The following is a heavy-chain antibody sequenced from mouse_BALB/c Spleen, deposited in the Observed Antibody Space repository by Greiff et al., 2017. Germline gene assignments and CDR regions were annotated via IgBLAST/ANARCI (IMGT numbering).Heavy chain of an antibody. CDR2: INPGSGGT. D-gene: IGHD2-1*01. CDR1: GYAFTNYL. J-gene: IGHJ2*01. V-gene: IGHV1-54*01. CDR3: AIYYGNYPYYFDY. Sequence: QVHVKQSGAELVRPGTSVKVSCKASGYAFTNYLIEWVKQRPGQGLEWIGVINPGSGGTNYNEKFKGKATLTADKSSSTAYMQLSSLTSDDSAVYFCAIYYGNYPYYFDYWGQGTTLTVSS.